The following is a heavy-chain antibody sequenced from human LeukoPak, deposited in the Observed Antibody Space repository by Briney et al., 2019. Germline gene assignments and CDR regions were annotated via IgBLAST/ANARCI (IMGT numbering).Heavy chain of an antibody. CDR1: GGPISSYY. D-gene: IGHD6-19*01. CDR2: IYYSGST. J-gene: IGHJ4*02. V-gene: IGHV4-59*01. CDR3: ANVPIAVAGTSEGY. Sequence: SETLSLTCTVSGGPISSYYWSWIRQPPGKGLEWIGYIYYSGSTNYNPSLKSRVTISVDTSKNQFSLKVSSVTAADTAVYYCANVPIAVAGTSEGYWGQGILVTVSS.